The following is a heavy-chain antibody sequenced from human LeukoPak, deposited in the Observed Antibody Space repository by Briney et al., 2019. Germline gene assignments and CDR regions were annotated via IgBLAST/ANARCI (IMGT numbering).Heavy chain of an antibody. Sequence: GGSLKLSCVASGFTFANYAMNWVRQAPGKGPEWVASINKDGTERYYMDSVKGRFTISRDNANNSLYLQMNSLRAEDTAMYYCARGYNWAQGTLVTVSS. CDR1: GFTFANYA. CDR2: INKDGTER. V-gene: IGHV3-7*01. J-gene: IGHJ4*02. D-gene: IGHD3-16*02. CDR3: ARGYN.